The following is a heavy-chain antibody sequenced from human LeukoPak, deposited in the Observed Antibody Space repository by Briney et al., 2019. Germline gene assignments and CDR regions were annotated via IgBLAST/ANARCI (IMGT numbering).Heavy chain of an antibody. D-gene: IGHD6-6*01. V-gene: IGHV3-33*01. CDR2: IWYDGSNK. Sequence: GRSLRVSCAASGFTFSSYGMHWVRQAPGKGLEWVAVIWYDGSNKYHADSVKGRFTISRDNSKNTLYLQMNSLRAEDTAVYYCARGSSSVSTRFDPWGQGTLVTVSS. J-gene: IGHJ5*02. CDR3: ARGSSSVSTRFDP. CDR1: GFTFSSYG.